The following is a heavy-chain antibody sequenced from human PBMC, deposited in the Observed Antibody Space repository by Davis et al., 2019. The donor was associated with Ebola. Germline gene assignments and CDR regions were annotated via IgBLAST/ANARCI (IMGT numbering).Heavy chain of an antibody. CDR2: INPNSGGT. V-gene: IGHV1-2*06. Sequence: AASVKVSCKASGYTFTDYYMHWVRQAPGQGLEWMGLINPNSGGTTYAQKFQGRVTMTRDTSISTAYMELSRLRSDDTAVYYCARGVLTEGQDWDDPTQGFDYWGQGTLVTVSS. D-gene: IGHD1-1*01. CDR3: ARGVLTEGQDWDDPTQGFDY. J-gene: IGHJ4*02. CDR1: GYTFTDYY.